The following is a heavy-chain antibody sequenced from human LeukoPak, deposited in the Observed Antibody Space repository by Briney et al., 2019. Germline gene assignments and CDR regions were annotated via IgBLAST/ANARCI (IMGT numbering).Heavy chain of an antibody. CDR3: ARDHSPYYDSSGYELGFDP. V-gene: IGHV3-48*02. CDR1: GFTFSSYS. D-gene: IGHD3-22*01. J-gene: IGHJ5*02. CDR2: ISSSSSTI. Sequence: GGSLRLSCAASGFTFSSYSMTWVRQAPGKGLEWGSYISSSSSTIYYADSVKGRFTISRDNAKNSLYLQMNSLRDEDTAVYYCARDHSPYYDSSGYELGFDPWGQGTLVTVSS.